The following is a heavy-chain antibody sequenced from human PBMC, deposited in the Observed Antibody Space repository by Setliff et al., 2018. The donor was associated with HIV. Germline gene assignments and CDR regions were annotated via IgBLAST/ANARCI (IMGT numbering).Heavy chain of an antibody. CDR1: GFTFNTHA. CDR2: IRFDGSHQ. V-gene: IGHV3-30*02. CDR3: GVSGGSSPGY. Sequence: LRLSCAASGFTFNTHAMHWVRQVPGKGLEWVAFIRFDGSHQNYAESVKGRFVISRDNFKNTLSLQMTSLRPEDTAVYYCGVSGGSSPGYWGPGTLVTVSS. D-gene: IGHD2-15*01. J-gene: IGHJ4*02.